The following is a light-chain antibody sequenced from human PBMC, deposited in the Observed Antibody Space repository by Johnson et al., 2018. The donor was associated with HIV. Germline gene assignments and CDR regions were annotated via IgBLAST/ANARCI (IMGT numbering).Light chain of an antibody. V-gene: IGLV1-51*02. Sequence: QSVLTQPPSVSAAPGQKVTISCSGSSSNIGNNYVSWYQQLPGTAPKLLIYENNKRPSGIPDRFSGSKSGTSATLGITGLQTGDEADYYCGTLDSSLSAGVFGTGTNVTVL. CDR2: ENN. CDR1: SSNIGNNY. J-gene: IGLJ1*01. CDR3: GTLDSSLSAGV.